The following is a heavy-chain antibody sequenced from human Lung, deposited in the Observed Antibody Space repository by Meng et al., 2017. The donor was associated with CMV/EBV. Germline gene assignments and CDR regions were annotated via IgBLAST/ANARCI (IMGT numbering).Heavy chain of an antibody. CDR2: ITSDGSST. J-gene: IGHJ4*02. CDR1: GCTFNTDR. D-gene: IGHD3-22*01. CDR3: AREYRLKYDSSGFDF. V-gene: IGHV3-74*01. Sequence: SGCTFNTDRMHWVRQAPGKGLVWVSRITSDGSSTTYADSVKGRFTISRDNAKNTLYLQMNSLGAEDTAVYYCAREYRLKYDSSGFDFWGQGTLVTVSS.